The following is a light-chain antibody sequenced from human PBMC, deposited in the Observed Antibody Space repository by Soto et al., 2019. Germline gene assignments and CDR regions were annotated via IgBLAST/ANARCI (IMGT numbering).Light chain of an antibody. CDR3: MQSLQLHVT. Sequence: DIVLTQTPLSRSVTPGQPASISCKSSQSLSQSDGKTYLCWYLQKPGQPPQLLMYEVSNRFSGVPDRFSGRGSATDSTLKISLVEADDVGVYYCMQSLQLHVTFGGGTKVEIK. CDR1: QSLSQSDGKTY. J-gene: IGKJ4*01. V-gene: IGKV2D-29*01. CDR2: EVS.